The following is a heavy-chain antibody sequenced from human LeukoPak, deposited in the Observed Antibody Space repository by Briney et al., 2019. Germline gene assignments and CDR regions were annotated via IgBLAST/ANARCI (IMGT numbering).Heavy chain of an antibody. V-gene: IGHV4-59*01. Sequence: SETLSLTCTVSGGSISSYYWSWIRQPPGKGLEWIGYIYYSGSTNYNPSLKSRVTISVDTSKNQFSLKLSSVTAADTAVYYCARDSVGAPEWYFDLWGRGTLVTVSS. D-gene: IGHD1-26*01. CDR1: GGSISSYY. CDR2: IYYSGST. CDR3: ARDSVGAPEWYFDL. J-gene: IGHJ2*01.